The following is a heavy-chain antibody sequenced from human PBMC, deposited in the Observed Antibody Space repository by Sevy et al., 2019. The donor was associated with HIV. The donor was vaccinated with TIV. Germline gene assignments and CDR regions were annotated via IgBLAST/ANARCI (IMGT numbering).Heavy chain of an antibody. V-gene: IGHV4-39*01. CDR3: ARQVRFSGVIINHFDY. CDR1: GDSISSQSYY. CDR2: IYYTGSS. Sequence: SETLSLTCTVSGDSISSQSYYWAWIRQSPGKGLEWIASIYYTGSSYYNLSLRGRVTISVDTSKEQISLKLSSVTAADTAVYFCARQVRFSGVIINHFDYWGHGTPVTVSS. D-gene: IGHD3-3*01. J-gene: IGHJ4*01.